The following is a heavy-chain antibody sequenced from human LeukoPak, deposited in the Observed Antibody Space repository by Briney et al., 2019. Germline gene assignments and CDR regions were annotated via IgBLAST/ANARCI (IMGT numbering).Heavy chain of an antibody. Sequence: GGSLRLSCATSGFTFSNFWMSWVRQAPGRGLEWVANIHPEGNEKYHVESVKGRFTISRDNARNLLFLQMNGLRVEDTAVYHCARGDDFSGDHWGQGTLVTVSS. D-gene: IGHD1-1*01. CDR3: ARGDDFSGDH. CDR2: IHPEGNEK. CDR1: GFTFSNFW. J-gene: IGHJ4*02. V-gene: IGHV3-7*04.